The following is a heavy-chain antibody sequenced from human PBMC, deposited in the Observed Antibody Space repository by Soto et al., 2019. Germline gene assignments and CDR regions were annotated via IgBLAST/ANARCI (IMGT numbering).Heavy chain of an antibody. CDR3: ARGIVGATTPVAFDI. Sequence: GESLKISCAASGFTFSDYYMSWIRQAPGKGLEWVSYISSSSSYTNYADSVKGRFTISRDNAKNSLYLQMNSLRAEDTAVYYCARGIVGATTPVAFDIWGQGTMVTVSS. J-gene: IGHJ3*02. V-gene: IGHV3-11*06. CDR2: ISSSSSYT. CDR1: GFTFSDYY. D-gene: IGHD1-26*01.